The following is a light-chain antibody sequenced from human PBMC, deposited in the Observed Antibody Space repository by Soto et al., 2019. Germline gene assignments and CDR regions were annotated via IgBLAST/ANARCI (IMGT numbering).Light chain of an antibody. CDR1: QNINKY. Sequence: EIVLTQSPATLSLSPGASGTLSCRASQNINKYLAWYQQTPGQAPRLLIYETSNRSTGIPARFSGSGSGTDFTLTISSLEPEDFAVYYCQQRSIWPSFGPETKVDI. V-gene: IGKV3-11*01. CDR3: QQRSIWPS. CDR2: ETS. J-gene: IGKJ3*01.